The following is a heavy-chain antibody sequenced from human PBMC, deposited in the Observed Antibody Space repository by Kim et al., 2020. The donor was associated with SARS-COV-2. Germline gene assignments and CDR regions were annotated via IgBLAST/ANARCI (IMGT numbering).Heavy chain of an antibody. Sequence: KDYVDSGKGRFTISRDNAKNARYRQMNGLRAEDTAVYYCARVPPSGWSFDYWGQGTLVTVSS. CDR3: ARVPPSGWSFDY. D-gene: IGHD6-19*01. V-gene: IGHV3-7*01. CDR2: K. J-gene: IGHJ4*02.